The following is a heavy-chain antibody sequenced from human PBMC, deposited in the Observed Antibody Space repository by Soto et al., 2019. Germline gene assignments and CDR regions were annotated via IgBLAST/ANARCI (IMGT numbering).Heavy chain of an antibody. CDR1: GFTFSSYG. J-gene: IGHJ4*02. D-gene: IGHD5-12*01. CDR3: ARDGAVATLDY. Sequence: QVQLVESGGGVVQPGRSLRLSCAASGFTFSSYGMHWVRQAPGKGLEWVAVIWYDGSNKYYADSVKGRFTISRDNSKNTLYLQMNRLRAEDTAVYYCARDGAVATLDYWGQGTLVTVSS. CDR2: IWYDGSNK. V-gene: IGHV3-33*01.